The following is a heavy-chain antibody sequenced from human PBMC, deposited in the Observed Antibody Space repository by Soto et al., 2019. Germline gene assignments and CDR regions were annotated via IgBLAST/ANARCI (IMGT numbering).Heavy chain of an antibody. CDR2: IYNSGIT. CDR1: GFSISSADFY. Sequence: SDTRSLTCAVSGFSISSADFYWIWILPTPGKSLEWIGYIYNSGITDYNPSLKSRVTISVDTSKNQFSLKLSSVTAADTAVYYCARGDWIAAAGTGLWSWFDPWGQGNLVNVSA. V-gene: IGHV4-30-4*02. D-gene: IGHD6-13*01. J-gene: IGHJ5*02. CDR3: ARGDWIAAAGTGLWSWFDP.